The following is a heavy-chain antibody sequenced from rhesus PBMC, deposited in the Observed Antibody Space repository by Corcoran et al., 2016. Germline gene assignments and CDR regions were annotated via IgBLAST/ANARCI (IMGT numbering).Heavy chain of an antibody. CDR3: ARVAYSGGWSLYFDY. J-gene: IGHJ4*01. Sequence: QVQLQESGPGLVKPSETLSLTCAVSGGSISNYYWGWIRQPPGKGLEWIGRIYGSIGSTSYNPSLTSRVTISTDTSKNQFSLKLSSMTAADTAVYYCARVAYSGGWSLYFDYWGQGVLVTVSS. CDR2: IYGSIGST. V-gene: IGHV4-147*01. CDR1: GGSISNYY. D-gene: IGHD6-37*01.